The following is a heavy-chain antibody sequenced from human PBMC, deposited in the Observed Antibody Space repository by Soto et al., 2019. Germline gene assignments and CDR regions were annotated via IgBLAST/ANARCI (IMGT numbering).Heavy chain of an antibody. J-gene: IGHJ4*02. CDR2: IYYSGST. D-gene: IGHD2-15*01. Sequence: PSETLSLTCTVSGGSISSGDYYWSWIRQPPGKGLEWIGYIYYSGSTYYNPSLKSRVTISVDTSKNQFSLKLSSVTAADTAVYYCARVVDCSGGSCYGVDYWGQGTLVTVSS. CDR3: ARVVDCSGGSCYGVDY. V-gene: IGHV4-30-4*01. CDR1: GGSISSGDYY.